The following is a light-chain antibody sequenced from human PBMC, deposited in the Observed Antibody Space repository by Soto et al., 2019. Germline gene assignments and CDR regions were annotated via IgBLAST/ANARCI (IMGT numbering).Light chain of an antibody. CDR2: NNN. V-gene: IGLV1-44*01. CDR1: SSSFKTNS. J-gene: IGLJ3*02. CDR3: ATWDARLGWG. Sequence: QSVLTQSPSASVTPGQRVPISCSGSSSSFKTNSVQWFQQLPGTAPKLIIHNNNQRPSGVPDRFSGSKSGTSASLAISGLQSEDEGDYYCATWDARLGWGFGGGTKRPVL.